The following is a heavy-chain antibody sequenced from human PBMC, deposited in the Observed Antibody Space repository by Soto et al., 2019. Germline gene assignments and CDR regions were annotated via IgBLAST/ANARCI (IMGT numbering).Heavy chain of an antibody. D-gene: IGHD1-7*01. Sequence: QSGPTLVNPTQTLTLTCTFSGFSLSTSGMCVSWIRQPPGKALEWLARIDWDDDKYYSTSLKTRLTISKDTSKNQVVLTMTNMDPVDTATYYCARIKPPSITGTKPYYYYYMDVWGKGTTVTVSS. CDR1: GFSLSTSGMC. J-gene: IGHJ6*03. CDR3: ARIKPPSITGTKPYYYYYMDV. V-gene: IGHV2-70*11. CDR2: IDWDDDK.